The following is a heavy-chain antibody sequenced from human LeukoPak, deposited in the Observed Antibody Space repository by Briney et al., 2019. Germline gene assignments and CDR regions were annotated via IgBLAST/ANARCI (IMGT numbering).Heavy chain of an antibody. CDR3: ARGRDGYNFLNRGEYYYFDY. V-gene: IGHV4-4*07. CDR1: GGSISSYY. Sequence: SETLSLTCTVSGGSISSYYWSWIRQPAGKGLEWIGRIYTSGSTNYNPSLKSRVTMSVDTSKNQFSLKLSSVTAADTAVYYCARGRDGYNFLNRGEYYYFDYWGQGTLVTVSS. D-gene: IGHD5-24*01. CDR2: IYTSGST. J-gene: IGHJ4*02.